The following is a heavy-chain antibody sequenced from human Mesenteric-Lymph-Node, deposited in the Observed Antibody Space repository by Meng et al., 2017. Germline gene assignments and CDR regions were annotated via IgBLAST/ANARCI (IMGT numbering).Heavy chain of an antibody. CDR1: GFTVSSHY. CDR3: TRDCCGVPFDS. D-gene: IGHD2-8*01. CDR2: IYSRGST. V-gene: IGHV3-53*01. J-gene: IGHJ4*02. Sequence: GESLKISCAASGFTVSSHYMSWVRQAPGRGLEWVSIIYSRGSTYYADSVKGRFTISRDNSKNTLYLQMNSLRAEDTAVYYCTRDCCGVPFDSRGQGTLVTVSS.